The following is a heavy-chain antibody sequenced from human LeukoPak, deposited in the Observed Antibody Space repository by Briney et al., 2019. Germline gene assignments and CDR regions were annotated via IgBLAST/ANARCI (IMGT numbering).Heavy chain of an antibody. CDR2: ISSSGSTI. CDR1: GFTFSSYE. V-gene: IGHV3-48*03. Sequence: PGGSLRLSCAASGFTFSSYEMNWVRQAPGKGLEWLSYISSSGSTIYYADSVKGRFTVSRDNAKNSLYLQMNSLRAEDTAVYYCARDGVGADGIDYWGRGTLVTVSS. D-gene: IGHD1-26*01. J-gene: IGHJ4*02. CDR3: ARDGVGADGIDY.